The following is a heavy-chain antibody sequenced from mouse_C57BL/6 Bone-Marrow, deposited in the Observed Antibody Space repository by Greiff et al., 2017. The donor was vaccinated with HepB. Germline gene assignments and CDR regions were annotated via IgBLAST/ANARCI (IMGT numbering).Heavy chain of an antibody. Sequence: VQLQQSGPELVKPGASVKISCKASGYAFSSSWMNWVKQRPGKGLEWIGRIYPGDGDTNYNGKFKGKATLTADKSSSTAYMQLSSLTSEDSAVYFCARRSYYYGSSLYYAMDYWGQGTSVTVSS. CDR3: ARRSYYYGSSLYYAMDY. J-gene: IGHJ4*01. CDR1: GYAFSSSW. D-gene: IGHD1-1*01. V-gene: IGHV1-82*01. CDR2: IYPGDGDT.